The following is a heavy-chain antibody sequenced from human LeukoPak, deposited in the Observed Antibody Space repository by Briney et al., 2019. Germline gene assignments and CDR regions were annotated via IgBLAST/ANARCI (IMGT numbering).Heavy chain of an antibody. J-gene: IGHJ4*02. Sequence: SETLSLTCAVYGGSFSGYYWIWIRQPPGKGLEWIGEINHSASTNYNPSLKSRFTISVGTCRNQFSLKLSSVTAADTAVYYCARGLNYYDNSDHYYLDYWGQGTLVTVSS. V-gene: IGHV4-34*01. CDR2: INHSAST. CDR1: GGSFSGYY. CDR3: ARGLNYYDNSDHYYLDY. D-gene: IGHD3-22*01.